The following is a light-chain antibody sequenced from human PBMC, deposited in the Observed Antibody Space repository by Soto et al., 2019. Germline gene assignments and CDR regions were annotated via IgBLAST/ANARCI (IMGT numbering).Light chain of an antibody. CDR1: NSNIGNNY. Sequence: QSVLTQPPSVSAAPGQRVTISCSESNSNIGNNYVSWYQLVPGAAPKLLIFDNNRRLSGTPDRFSGSKSGTSATLGITGLQTADEAHYYCATWDSSLTAVVFGGGTKLTVL. V-gene: IGLV1-51*01. CDR3: ATWDSSLTAVV. CDR2: DNN. J-gene: IGLJ2*01.